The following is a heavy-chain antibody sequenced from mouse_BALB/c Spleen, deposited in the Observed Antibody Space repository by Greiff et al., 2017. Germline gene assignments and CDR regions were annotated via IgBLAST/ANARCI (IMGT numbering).Heavy chain of an antibody. D-gene: IGHD1-1*01. CDR2: INPNNGGT. J-gene: IGHJ4*01. Sequence: VQLKQSGPELVKPGASVKIPCKASGYTFPDYNMDWVKQSHGKSLEWIGDINPNNGGTIYNQKFKGKATLTVDKSSSTAYMELRSLTSEDTAVYYCARGPITTVVAENAMDYWGQGTSVTVSS. V-gene: IGHV1-18*01. CDR3: ARGPITTVVAENAMDY. CDR1: GYTFPDYN.